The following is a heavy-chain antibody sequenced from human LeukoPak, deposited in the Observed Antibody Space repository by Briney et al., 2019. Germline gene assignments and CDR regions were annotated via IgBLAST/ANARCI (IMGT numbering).Heavy chain of an antibody. D-gene: IGHD3-3*02. Sequence: GGSLRLSCAASGFTFDDYGMNWVRQAPGKGLEWVSEISPSGGNTYYADSVNGRFTISRDNPKNTLYLQMNNLRVDDTAVYYCAKADNIFTFYMDVWGKGTTVTLSS. J-gene: IGHJ6*04. CDR2: ISPSGGNT. CDR3: AKADNIFTFYMDV. CDR1: GFTFDDYG. V-gene: IGHV3-23*01.